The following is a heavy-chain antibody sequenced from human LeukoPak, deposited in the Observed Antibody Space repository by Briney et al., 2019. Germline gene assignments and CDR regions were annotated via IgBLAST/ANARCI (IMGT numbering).Heavy chain of an antibody. CDR2: IIPIFVTA. Sequence: ASVKVSCKASGGTFISYAISWVRQAPGQGREWMGGIIPIFVTANYAQKFQGRVTITTDESTSTAYMELSSLRSEDTAVYYCARSGASGALYYFDYWGQGTLVTVSS. CDR1: GGTFISYA. CDR3: ARSGASGALYYFDY. J-gene: IGHJ4*02. V-gene: IGHV1-69*05. D-gene: IGHD1-26*01.